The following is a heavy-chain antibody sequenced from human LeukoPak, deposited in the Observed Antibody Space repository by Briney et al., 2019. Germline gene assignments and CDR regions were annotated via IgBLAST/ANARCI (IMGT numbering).Heavy chain of an antibody. CDR3: ARLVLFDYISAVTEVSFYYMDA. D-gene: IGHD2-8*02. Sequence: SETLSLTCTVSGDSVSSSHWSWIRQPPGKGLEWIGDMYTSWSTNYNPSLKTRVTLSTDTSRNQLSLRLRSLTAADTAVYYCARLVLFDYISAVTEVSFYYMDAWGKGTTVIVSS. V-gene: IGHV4-4*09. CDR1: GDSVSSSH. CDR2: MYTSWST. J-gene: IGHJ6*03.